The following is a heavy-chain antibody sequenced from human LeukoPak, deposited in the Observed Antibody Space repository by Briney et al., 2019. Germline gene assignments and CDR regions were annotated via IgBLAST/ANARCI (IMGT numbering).Heavy chain of an antibody. Sequence: SETLSLTCTVSGGTISSYYWRWIRQPPGKGLEWIGYIYYSGSTNYNPSLKSRVTISVDTSKNQFSLKLSSVTAADTAVYYCARGRPAAGTYYYYYYYMDVWGKGTTVTISS. D-gene: IGHD6-13*01. V-gene: IGHV4-59*01. CDR1: GGTISSYY. CDR3: ARGRPAAGTYYYYYYYMDV. CDR2: IYYSGST. J-gene: IGHJ6*03.